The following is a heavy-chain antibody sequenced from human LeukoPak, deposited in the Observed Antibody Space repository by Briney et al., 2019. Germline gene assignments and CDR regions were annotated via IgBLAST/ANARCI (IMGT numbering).Heavy chain of an antibody. CDR3: ARKRKGSFDTLACYYKSDAFDI. CDR1: GYSLITYG. D-gene: IGHD3-9*01. Sequence: GASVKVSCKAAGYSLITYGISWVRQAPGQGLEWMGWISAYNGNTNYAQKLQGRVTVTTDTSTNTAYMELRSLRSDDTAVYYCARKRKGSFDTLACYYKSDAFDIWGQGTMVTVSS. CDR2: ISAYNGNT. V-gene: IGHV1-18*01. J-gene: IGHJ3*02.